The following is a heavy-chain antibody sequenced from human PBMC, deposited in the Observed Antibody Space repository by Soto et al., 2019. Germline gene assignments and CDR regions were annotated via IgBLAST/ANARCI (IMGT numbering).Heavy chain of an antibody. CDR2: ISAYNGNT. D-gene: IGHD1-1*01. Sequence: ASVKVSCKASGYTFTSYGISWVRQAPGQGLEWMGWISAYNGNTNYAQKLQGRVTMTTDTSTSTAYMELRSLRSDDTAVYYCASGINHWNPVGLCDYSGQGTLVT. J-gene: IGHJ4*02. CDR3: ASGINHWNPVGLCDY. CDR1: GYTFTSYG. V-gene: IGHV1-18*01.